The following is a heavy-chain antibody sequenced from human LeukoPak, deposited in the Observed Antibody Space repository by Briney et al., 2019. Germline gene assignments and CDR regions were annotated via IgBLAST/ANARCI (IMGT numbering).Heavy chain of an antibody. J-gene: IGHJ4*02. CDR3: ARGGWYRDF. Sequence: SETLSLTCTVSGGSMTSFYWSWNRQPPGKGLEFIGYIYYSGNTNYNPSLKSRVTTSVDTSKNQFSLKLSSVTAADTAVYYCARGGWYRDFWGQGTLVTVSS. CDR2: IYYSGNT. V-gene: IGHV4-59*12. CDR1: GGSMTSFY. D-gene: IGHD6-19*01.